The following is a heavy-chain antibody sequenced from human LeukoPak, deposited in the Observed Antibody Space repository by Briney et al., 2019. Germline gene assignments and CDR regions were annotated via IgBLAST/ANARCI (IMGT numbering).Heavy chain of an antibody. CDR1: GYTFTGYC. J-gene: IGHJ4*02. CDR2: INPNSGGT. Sequence: GASVKVSWKASGYTFTGYCMHWVRQAPGQGLEWMGWINPNSGGTNYAQKFQGRVTMTRDTSISTAYMELSGLRSDDTAVYYCARVDWTYYFDYWGQGTLVTVSS. CDR3: ARVDWTYYFDY. D-gene: IGHD1-1*01. V-gene: IGHV1-2*02.